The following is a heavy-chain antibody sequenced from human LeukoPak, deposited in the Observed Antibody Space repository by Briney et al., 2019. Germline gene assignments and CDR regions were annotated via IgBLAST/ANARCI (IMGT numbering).Heavy chain of an antibody. CDR2: ISGSGDST. J-gene: IGHJ4*02. D-gene: IGHD3-10*01. CDR3: ARGYYYGSKTYAYFDT. Sequence: GGSLRLSCTASGFTFNNYAMSWVRQAPGKGLEWVSAISGSGDSTYYADSVKGRVTISRDNSKNTLYLQMNSLRAEDTALYYCARGYYYGSKTYAYFDTWGQGTLVTVSS. V-gene: IGHV3-23*01. CDR1: GFTFNNYA.